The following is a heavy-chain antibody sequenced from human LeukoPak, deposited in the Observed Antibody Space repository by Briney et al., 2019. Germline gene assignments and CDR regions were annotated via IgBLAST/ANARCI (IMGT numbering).Heavy chain of an antibody. J-gene: IGHJ4*02. Sequence: SETLSLTCAVYGGSFSGYYWSWIRQPPGKGLEWIGEINHSGSTNYNPSLKSRVTISVDTSKNQFSLKLSSVTAADTAVYYCAVGYYYDSSGYYPFHRWGQGTLSPSPQ. CDR2: INHSGST. V-gene: IGHV4-34*01. CDR1: GGSFSGYY. CDR3: AVGYYYDSSGYYPFHR. D-gene: IGHD3-22*01.